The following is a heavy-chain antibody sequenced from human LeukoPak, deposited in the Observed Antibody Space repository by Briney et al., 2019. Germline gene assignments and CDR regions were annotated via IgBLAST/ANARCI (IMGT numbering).Heavy chain of an antibody. CDR2: IRYHGSNK. V-gene: IGHV3-30*02. Sequence: VGSLGLSCAASGFTFSSYGMHWVRQAPGKGLEWVAFIRYHGSNKYYADSVKGRFTISRDNSKNTLYLQMNSLRAEDTAVYYCAKDPRDSIDYWGQGTLVTVSS. CDR1: GFTFSSYG. CDR3: AKDPRDSIDY. J-gene: IGHJ4*02. D-gene: IGHD3-22*01.